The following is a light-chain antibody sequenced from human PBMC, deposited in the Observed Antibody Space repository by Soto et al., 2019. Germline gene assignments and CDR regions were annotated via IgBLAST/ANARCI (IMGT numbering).Light chain of an antibody. Sequence: DIVMTQSPDSLAVSLGERATINCKSSQNILYSANNKNYLAWYQQRPGQPPKLLIYWASTREFGVPDRFSGSGSGTDFTLTISSLQAEDVAVYYCQQYYTTPTWTFGQGTKVEV. CDR2: WAS. CDR3: QQYYTTPTWT. V-gene: IGKV4-1*01. J-gene: IGKJ1*01. CDR1: QNILYSANNKNY.